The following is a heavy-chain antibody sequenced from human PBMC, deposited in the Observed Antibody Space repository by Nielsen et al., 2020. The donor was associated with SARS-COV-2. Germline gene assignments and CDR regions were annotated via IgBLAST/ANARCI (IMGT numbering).Heavy chain of an antibody. CDR1: GYTFTAYG. Sequence: ASVKVSCKASGYTFTAYGISWVRQAPGQGLEWMGWISAFNGNTNYAQKFRGRVTLTTDTSTSTAYMELRSLTSDDAAVYFFARHERRNWNDIDYWGQGTLITVAS. J-gene: IGHJ4*02. D-gene: IGHD1-1*01. V-gene: IGHV1-18*04. CDR2: ISAFNGNT. CDR3: ARHERRNWNDIDY.